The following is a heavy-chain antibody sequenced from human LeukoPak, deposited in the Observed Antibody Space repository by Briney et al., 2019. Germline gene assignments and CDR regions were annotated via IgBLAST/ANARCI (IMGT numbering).Heavy chain of an antibody. CDR2: ISSNSENR. D-gene: IGHD3-10*01. CDR3: AKDIGFGITMFRAMDV. Sequence: GRSLRLSCAASGFTFDDYAMHWVRQAPGRGLEWVSGISSNSENRGYAESVKGRFTISRDDAKNSLFLQMNSLKTEDTALYYCAKDIGFGITMFRAMDVWGKGTTVTISS. CDR1: GFTFDDYA. V-gene: IGHV3-9*01. J-gene: IGHJ6*04.